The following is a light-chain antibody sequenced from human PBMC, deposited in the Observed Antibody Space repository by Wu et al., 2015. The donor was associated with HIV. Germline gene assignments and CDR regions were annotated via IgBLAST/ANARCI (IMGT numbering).Light chain of an antibody. Sequence: EIVMTQSPATLSVSPGERATLSCRASQSVGSNLAWYHQKPGQAPRLLIYGASTRATGISARFSGSGSGTEFTLTISSLQSEDFAVYYCQQYDNWYTFGQGTNLEIK. CDR1: QSVGSN. CDR2: GAS. J-gene: IGKJ2*01. CDR3: QQYDNWYT. V-gene: IGKV3-15*01.